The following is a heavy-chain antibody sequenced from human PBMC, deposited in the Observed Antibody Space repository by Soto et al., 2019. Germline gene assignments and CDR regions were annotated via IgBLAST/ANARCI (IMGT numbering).Heavy chain of an antibody. CDR1: GGTFSSYA. CDR2: IIPIFGTA. V-gene: IGHV1-69*13. CDR3: ARPGQAGIAAAGTGYYYGMDV. D-gene: IGHD6-13*01. J-gene: IGHJ6*02. Sequence: ASVKVSCKASGGTFSSYAISWVRQAPGQGLEWMGGIIPIFGTANYAQEFQGRVTITADESTSTAYMELSSLRSEDTAVYYCARPGQAGIAAAGTGYYYGMDVWGQGTTVT.